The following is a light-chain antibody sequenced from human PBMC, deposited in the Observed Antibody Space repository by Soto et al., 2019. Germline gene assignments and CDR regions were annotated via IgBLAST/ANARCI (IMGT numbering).Light chain of an antibody. CDR1: QSVSSN. CDR3: QQYKHRPRIA. J-gene: IGKJ5*01. CDR2: GAS. V-gene: IGKV3-15*01. Sequence: EIVMTQSPATLSLSPGERATLSCRASQSVSSNLAWYQQKPGQAPRLLIYGASTRATGIPASFSGSGSGTELTLTISSLHSEDFAVYYCQQYKHRPRIAFGQGTRLEIK.